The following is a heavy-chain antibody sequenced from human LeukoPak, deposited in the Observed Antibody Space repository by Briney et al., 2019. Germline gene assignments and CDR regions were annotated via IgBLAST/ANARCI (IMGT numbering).Heavy chain of an antibody. Sequence: GGSLRLSCSASGLTFSSYAMHWVRQAPGKGLEYVSVISSNGGNTYYADSVKGRFTISRDNSKNTLFLQMSSLRAEDTAVYYCAKGIGGYGMDVWGQGTTVTVSS. CDR2: ISSNGGNT. CDR3: AKGIGGYGMDV. J-gene: IGHJ6*02. V-gene: IGHV3-64D*06. D-gene: IGHD3-10*01. CDR1: GLTFSSYA.